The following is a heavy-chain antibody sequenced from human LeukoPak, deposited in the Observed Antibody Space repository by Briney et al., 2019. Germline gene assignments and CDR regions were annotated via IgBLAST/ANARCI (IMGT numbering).Heavy chain of an antibody. J-gene: IGHJ4*02. CDR1: GFIFTSYS. V-gene: IGHV3-48*01. D-gene: IGHD4-17*01. CDR2: ISTGSDTI. CDR3: ARDHSGDYHFDY. Sequence: GGSLRLSCAVSGFIFTSYSMNWVRQAPGKGLEWVSYISTGSDTIYYTDSVKGRFIISRDNAKNSLYLQMNSLRAEDTAVYYCARDHSGDYHFDYWGQGTLVTVSS.